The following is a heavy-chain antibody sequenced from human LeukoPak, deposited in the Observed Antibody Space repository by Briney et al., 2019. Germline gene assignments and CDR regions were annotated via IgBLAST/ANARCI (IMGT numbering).Heavy chain of an antibody. CDR1: GFTFSNYW. Sequence: GGSLRLSCAASGFTFSNYWMSWVRQAPGKGLEWVANIKQDGSEKYYVDSVKGRFTISRDNAKNSLYLQVDSLRAEDTAMYYCAREDGGRTPNAFDIWGQGTMVTVSS. V-gene: IGHV3-7*01. D-gene: IGHD3-10*01. J-gene: IGHJ3*02. CDR2: IKQDGSEK. CDR3: AREDGGRTPNAFDI.